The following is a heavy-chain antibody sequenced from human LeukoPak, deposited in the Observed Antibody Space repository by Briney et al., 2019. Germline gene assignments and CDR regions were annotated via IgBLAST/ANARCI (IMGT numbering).Heavy chain of an antibody. Sequence: SGGSLRLSCAASGFTFSNYWMSWVRQPPGKGLEWVANIHQDGSEKYYVDSVKGRFTISRDNAKSSLYLQMNSLRAEDTAVYYCARERGSRYCSGGSCRTGCLDYWGQGTLVTVSS. D-gene: IGHD2-15*01. J-gene: IGHJ4*02. CDR2: IHQDGSEK. CDR1: GFTFSNYW. V-gene: IGHV3-7*01. CDR3: ARERGSRYCSGGSCRTGCLDY.